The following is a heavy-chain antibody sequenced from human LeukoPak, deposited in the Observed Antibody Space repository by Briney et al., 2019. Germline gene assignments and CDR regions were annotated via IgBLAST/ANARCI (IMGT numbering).Heavy chain of an antibody. Sequence: ASVKVSCKASGYTFTSYYMHWVRQAPGQGLEWMGIINPSGGSTSYAQEFQGRVTMTRDTSTSTVYMELSSLRSEDTAVYYCARGDGSSWGGGAFDIWGQGTMVTVSS. CDR1: GYTFTSYY. D-gene: IGHD6-13*01. J-gene: IGHJ3*02. CDR3: ARGDGSSWGGGAFDI. V-gene: IGHV1-46*01. CDR2: INPSGGST.